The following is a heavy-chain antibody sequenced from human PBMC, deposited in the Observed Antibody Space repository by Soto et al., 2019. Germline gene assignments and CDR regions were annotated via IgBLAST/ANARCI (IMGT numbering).Heavy chain of an antibody. CDR3: ARRAVAGDYYYYYGMDV. Sequence: PSETLSLTCTASGGSISSYYWGWIRQTPGKGLEWIGYIHYSGSTNYNPSLKSRVTLSVDTSKNHFSLKLSTVTAADTAVYYCARRAVAGDYYYYYGMDVWGQGTTVTVS. CDR2: IHYSGST. V-gene: IGHV4-59*01. CDR1: GGSISSYY. D-gene: IGHD6-19*01. J-gene: IGHJ6*02.